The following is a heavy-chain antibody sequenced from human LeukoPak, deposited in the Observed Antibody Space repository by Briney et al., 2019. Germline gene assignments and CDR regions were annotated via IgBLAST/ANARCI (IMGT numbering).Heavy chain of an antibody. Sequence: SETLSLTCTLSGGSISSYYWSWIRQPPGKGLEWIGYIYTSGSTNYNPSLKSRVTISVDTSKNQFSLKLSSVTAADTAVYYCASAASNYYYYYMDVWGQGTTVAVSS. CDR3: ASAASNYYYYYMDV. CDR1: GGSISSYY. CDR2: IYTSGST. D-gene: IGHD2-2*01. J-gene: IGHJ6*03. V-gene: IGHV4-4*09.